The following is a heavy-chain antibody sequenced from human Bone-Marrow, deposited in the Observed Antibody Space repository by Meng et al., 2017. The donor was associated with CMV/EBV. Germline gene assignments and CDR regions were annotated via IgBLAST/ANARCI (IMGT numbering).Heavy chain of an antibody. V-gene: IGHV1-69*13. CDR3: ARVGTETMYDFWSGYTGDAFDM. D-gene: IGHD3-3*01. CDR1: GDTFIRNA. Sequence: SVKVSCKASGDTFIRNAFNWVRQAPGQGLEWMGGIIPTYGTPSYAQKFQGRVTISSDDSTRTVYMELSSLRSEDTAVYYCARVGTETMYDFWSGYTGDAFDMWGQGTTVTGSS. J-gene: IGHJ3*02. CDR2: IIPTYGTP.